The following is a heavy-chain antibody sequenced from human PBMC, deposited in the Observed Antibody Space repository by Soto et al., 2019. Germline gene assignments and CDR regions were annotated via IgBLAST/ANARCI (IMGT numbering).Heavy chain of an antibody. J-gene: IGHJ4*02. CDR2: IYHSGST. CDR1: GFNFSYNA. CDR3: ARAGSGYYYGY. Sequence: GSLRLSCVASGFNFSYNAMSWVRQPPGKGLEWIGEIYHSGSTNYNPSLKSRVTISVDKSKNQFSLKLSSVTAADTAVYYCARAGSGYYYGYWGQGTLVTVSS. D-gene: IGHD3-22*01. V-gene: IGHV4-4*02.